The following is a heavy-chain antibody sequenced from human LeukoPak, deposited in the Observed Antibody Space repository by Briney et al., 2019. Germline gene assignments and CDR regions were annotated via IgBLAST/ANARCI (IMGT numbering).Heavy chain of an antibody. V-gene: IGHV3-30*18. CDR3: AKDKIHNSGWYGY. CDR1: GFTFSSYG. D-gene: IGHD6-19*01. Sequence: GRSLRLSCAASGFTFSSYGMHWVRQAPGKGLEWVAVISYDGSNKYYADSVKGRFTISRDNSKNTLHLQMNSLRAEDTALYYCAKDKIHNSGWYGYWGQGTLVTVSS. J-gene: IGHJ4*02. CDR2: ISYDGSNK.